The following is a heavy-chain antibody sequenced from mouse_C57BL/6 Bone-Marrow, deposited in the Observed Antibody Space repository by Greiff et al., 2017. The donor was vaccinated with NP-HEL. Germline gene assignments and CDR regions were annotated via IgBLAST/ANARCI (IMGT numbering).Heavy chain of an antibody. Sequence: QVQLKQSGAELVRPGTSVKVSCKASGYAFTNYLIEWVKQRPGQGLEWIGVINPGSGGTNYNEKFKGKATLTADKSSSTAYMQLSSLTSEDSAVYCCARHYSNTWFAYWGQGTLVTVSA. CDR3: ARHYSNTWFAY. CDR2: INPGSGGT. V-gene: IGHV1-54*01. CDR1: GYAFTNYL. J-gene: IGHJ3*01. D-gene: IGHD2-5*01.